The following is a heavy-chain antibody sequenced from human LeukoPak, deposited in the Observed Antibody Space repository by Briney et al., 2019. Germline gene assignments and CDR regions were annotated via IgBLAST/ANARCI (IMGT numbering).Heavy chain of an antibody. V-gene: IGHV3-53*01. Sequence: GGSLRLSCAASGFTVSSNYMSWVRQAPGKGLEWVSAIYSGGSTYYADSVKGRFTISRDNSKNTVYLQMNSLRAEDTAVYYCARYYYMDVWGKGTTVTVSS. J-gene: IGHJ6*03. CDR1: GFTVSSNY. CDR3: ARYYYMDV. CDR2: IYSGGST.